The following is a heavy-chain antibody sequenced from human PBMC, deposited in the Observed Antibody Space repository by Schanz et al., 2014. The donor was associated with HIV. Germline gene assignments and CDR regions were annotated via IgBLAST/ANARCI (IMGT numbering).Heavy chain of an antibody. V-gene: IGHV1-18*01. CDR2: VSAYNGNT. CDR3: ARVGSGSYYVRYFDY. D-gene: IGHD3-10*01. J-gene: IGHJ4*02. Sequence: QVQLVQSGAEVKKPGSSVKVSCKASGGTFSSYAISWVRQAPGQGLEWMGWVSAYNGNTNYAQKLQGRVTMTTDTSTSTAYMELRSLRSDDTAVYYCARVGSGSYYVRYFDYWGQGTLVTVSS. CDR1: GGTFSSYA.